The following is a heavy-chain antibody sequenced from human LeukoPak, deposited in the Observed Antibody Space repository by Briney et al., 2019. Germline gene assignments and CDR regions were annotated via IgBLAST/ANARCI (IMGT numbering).Heavy chain of an antibody. CDR1: GYSISSGYY. Sequence: PSETLSLTCTVSGYSISSGYYWGWIRQPPGKGLEWIGSIYHSGSSYYNPSLKSRVTISVDTSKNQFSLKLSSVTAADTAVYYCARGGYSYGFPYFDYWGQGTLVTVSS. D-gene: IGHD5-18*01. CDR2: IYHSGSS. J-gene: IGHJ4*02. CDR3: ARGGYSYGFPYFDY. V-gene: IGHV4-38-2*02.